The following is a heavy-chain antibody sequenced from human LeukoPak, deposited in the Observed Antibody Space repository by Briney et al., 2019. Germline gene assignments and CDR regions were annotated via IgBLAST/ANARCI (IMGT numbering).Heavy chain of an antibody. CDR2: IHSDGTT. CDR3: ARLNFRGGEALHFDS. D-gene: IGHD3-16*01. J-gene: IGHJ4*02. V-gene: IGHV4-4*09. Sequence: ASETLSLTCSVSGGSLTSYYWGWIRQPPGKGLEFIGYIHSDGTTNYDSSLQSRVAISLDTSKIQFSLRLYSVTAADTALYFCARLNFRGGEALHFDSWGQGTLVTVSS. CDR1: GGSLTSYY.